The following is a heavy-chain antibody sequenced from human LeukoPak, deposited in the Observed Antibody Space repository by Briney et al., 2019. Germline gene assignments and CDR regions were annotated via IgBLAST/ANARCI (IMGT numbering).Heavy chain of an antibody. CDR3: ARDTGRNFDY. CDR2: ISSSSSYI. D-gene: IGHD1-14*01. J-gene: IGHJ4*02. V-gene: IGHV3-21*01. CDR1: GFTFSSYS. Sequence: PGGSLRLSCAASGFTFSSYSMNWVRQAPGKGLGWVSSISSSSSYIYYADSVKGRFTISRDNAKNSLYLQMNSLRAEDTAVYYCARDTGRNFDYWGQGTLVTVSS.